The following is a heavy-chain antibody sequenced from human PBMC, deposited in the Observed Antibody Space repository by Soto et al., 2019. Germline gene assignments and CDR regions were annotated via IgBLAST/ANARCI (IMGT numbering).Heavy chain of an antibody. D-gene: IGHD2-8*01. CDR1: GGTFSNFA. CDR2: IIPIFGTP. CDR3: ARGDSTDCSNGVCSFFYNHDMDV. Sequence: GASVKVSCKASGGTFSNFAFSWVRQAPGQGPEWMGGIIPIFGTPNYAQRFQARPTITADESTSTAYMELSGLRSEDTAVYYCARGDSTDCSNGVCSFFYNHDMDVWGQGTTVTVSS. J-gene: IGHJ6*02. V-gene: IGHV1-69*13.